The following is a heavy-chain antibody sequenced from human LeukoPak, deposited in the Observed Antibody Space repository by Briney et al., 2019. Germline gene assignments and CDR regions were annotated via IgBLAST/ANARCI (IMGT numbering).Heavy chain of an antibody. D-gene: IGHD1-26*01. CDR3: ARLGENLAVGAAGYWFDP. CDR2: XXPDDSNT. V-gene: IGHV5-51*01. CDR1: XYNXXTXX. J-gene: IGHJ5*02. Sequence: KAXXYNXXTXXIAWVXXXPGXXLXXXGXXXPDDSNTRYSPSFQGQVTFSADKSVNTAYLQWTSLKASDTAIYYCARLGENLAVGAAGYWFDPWGQGTLVTVSS.